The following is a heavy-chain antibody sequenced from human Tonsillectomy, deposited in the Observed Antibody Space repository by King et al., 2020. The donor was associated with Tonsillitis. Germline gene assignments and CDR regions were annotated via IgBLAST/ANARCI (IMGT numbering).Heavy chain of an antibody. V-gene: IGHV4-34*01. D-gene: IGHD6-19*01. Sequence: HVQLQQWGAGLLKPSETLSLTCAVYGGSFSGYYWSWIRQPPGKGLEWIGEINHSGSTNYNPSLKSRVTISVDTSKNQFSLKLGSVTAADTAVYYCARGSKIAVAGTWFDPWGQGTLVTVSS. J-gene: IGHJ5*02. CDR1: GGSFSGYY. CDR3: ARGSKIAVAGTWFDP. CDR2: INHSGST.